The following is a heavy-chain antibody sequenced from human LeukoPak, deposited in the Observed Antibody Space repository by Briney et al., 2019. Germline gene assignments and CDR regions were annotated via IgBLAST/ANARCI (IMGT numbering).Heavy chain of an antibody. V-gene: IGHV1-69*13. CDR1: GYTFTSYY. CDR2: IIPIFGTA. D-gene: IGHD4-23*01. J-gene: IGHJ4*02. CDR3: ARGEGGGNSPFDY. Sequence: SVKVSCKASGYTFTSYYMHWVRQAPGQGLEWMGGIIPIFGTANYAQKFQGRVTITADESTSTAYMEPSSLRSEDTAVYYCARGEGGGNSPFDYWGQGTLVTVSS.